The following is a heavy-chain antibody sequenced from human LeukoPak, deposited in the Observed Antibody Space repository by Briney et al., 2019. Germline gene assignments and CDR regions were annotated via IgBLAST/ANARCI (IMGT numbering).Heavy chain of an antibody. CDR1: GGPISAYS. V-gene: IGHV4-34*01. J-gene: IGHJ4*02. CDR3: ARGNRFDY. CDR2: INHSGST. Sequence: SETLSLTCTISGGPISAYSWSWIRQPPGKGLEWIGEINHSGSTNYNPSLKSRVTISVDTSKNQFSLKLSSVTAADTAVYYCARGNRFDYWGQGTLVTVSS.